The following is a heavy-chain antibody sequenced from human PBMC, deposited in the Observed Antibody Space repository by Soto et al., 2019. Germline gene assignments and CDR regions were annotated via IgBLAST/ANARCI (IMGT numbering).Heavy chain of an antibody. D-gene: IGHD2-21*01. CDR2: INAGKGNT. CDR1: GCTFTSYA. V-gene: IGHV1-3*01. J-gene: IGHJ6*02. Sequence: ASVKVSCKASGCTFTSYAMQWVRQSPGQRLEWMGWINAGKGNTKYSQEFQGRVTITRDTSGSTAYGELSSLRSEATAVYYCASLYSGAYYYGMDVWGQGTTVTVSS. CDR3: ASLYSGAYYYGMDV.